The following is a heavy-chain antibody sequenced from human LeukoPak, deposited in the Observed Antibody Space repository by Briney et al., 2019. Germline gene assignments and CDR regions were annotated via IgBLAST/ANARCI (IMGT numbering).Heavy chain of an antibody. CDR2: INPNSGDP. V-gene: IGHV1-2*06. J-gene: IGHJ6*03. CDR1: GYTFTDSY. CDR3: ARSAGHCNNGVCFTDYYIDV. Sequence: ASVKVSCKASGYTFTDSYIHWVRQATGQGHEWMGRINPNSGDPNYPQNFQGRVTMTRDTSISTAYMEMSSLTSDDTAVYYCARSAGHCNNGVCFTDYYIDVWGTGTTVTVSS. D-gene: IGHD2-8*01.